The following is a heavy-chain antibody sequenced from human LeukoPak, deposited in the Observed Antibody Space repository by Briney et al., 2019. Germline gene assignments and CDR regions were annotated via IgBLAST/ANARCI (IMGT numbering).Heavy chain of an antibody. CDR1: GFTFSSYT. J-gene: IGHJ4*02. CDR3: ARDHSGNYADY. CDR2: ITGRSDYI. V-gene: IGHV3-21*01. Sequence: GGSLRLSCAASGFTFSSYTMNWVRQAPGRGLEWVSSITGRSDYIYYADSVKGRFTISRDNAKNSLYLQMNSLRAEDTAVYYCARDHSGNYADYWGQGTLVTVSS. D-gene: IGHD4-11*01.